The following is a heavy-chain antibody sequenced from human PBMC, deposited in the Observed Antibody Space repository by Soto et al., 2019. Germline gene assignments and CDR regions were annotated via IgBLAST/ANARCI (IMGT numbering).Heavy chain of an antibody. J-gene: IGHJ6*02. CDR2: ISAYNSYT. D-gene: IGHD6-6*01. CDR1: GYTFANYG. CDR3: ARRTSSSSSYYYYGMDV. Sequence: ASVKVSCKASGYTFANYGFSWVRQAPGQGLEWMGWISAYNSYTKHAQKLQGRVTMTTDTSTSTAYMELRSLSSDDTAVYYCARRTSSSSSYYYYGMDVWGQGTTVTVSS. V-gene: IGHV1-18*01.